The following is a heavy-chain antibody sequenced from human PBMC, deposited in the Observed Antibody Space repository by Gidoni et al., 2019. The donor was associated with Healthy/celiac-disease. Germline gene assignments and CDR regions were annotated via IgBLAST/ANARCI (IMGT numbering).Heavy chain of an antibody. CDR1: GFTFSSYA. CDR3: AKTMVRGVMPDY. CDR2: MSGSGGST. Sequence: EVQLLESGGGLVQPGGSLRLSCDASGFTFSSYAMSWVRQAPGKGLEWVSAMSGSGGSTYYADSVKGRFTISRDNSKNTLYLQMNSLRAEDTAVYYCAKTMVRGVMPDYWGQGTLVTVSS. V-gene: IGHV3-23*01. J-gene: IGHJ4*02. D-gene: IGHD3-10*01.